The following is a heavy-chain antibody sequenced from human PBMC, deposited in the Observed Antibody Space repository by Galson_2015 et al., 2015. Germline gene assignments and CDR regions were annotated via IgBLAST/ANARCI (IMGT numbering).Heavy chain of an antibody. CDR3: AKSRGYCSSTSCSNYLLYYYYYGMDV. CDR2: ISGSGGST. Sequence: SLRLSCAASGFTFSSYAMSWVRQAPGKGLEWVSAISGSGGSTYYADSVKGRFTISRDNSKNTLYLQMNSLRAEDTAVYYCAKSRGYCSSTSCSNYLLYYYYYGMDVWGQGTTVTVSS. CDR1: GFTFSSYA. V-gene: IGHV3-23*01. J-gene: IGHJ6*02. D-gene: IGHD2-2*01.